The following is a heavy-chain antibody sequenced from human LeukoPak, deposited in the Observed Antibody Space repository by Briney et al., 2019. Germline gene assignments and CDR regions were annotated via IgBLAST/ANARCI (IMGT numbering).Heavy chain of an antibody. J-gene: IGHJ3*02. V-gene: IGHV3-21*01. CDR2: ISSRSTYI. CDR1: GFTFSRYT. D-gene: IGHD2-21*01. CDR3: ATSMAQDVDAFHI. Sequence: GGSLRLSCAASGFTFSRYTMNWVRQAPGKGLEWVSSISSRSTYIYYADSVKGRFTISRDNAKNSLYLQMNNLRAEDTAMYCATSMAQDVDAFHIWGQGTMVTVSS.